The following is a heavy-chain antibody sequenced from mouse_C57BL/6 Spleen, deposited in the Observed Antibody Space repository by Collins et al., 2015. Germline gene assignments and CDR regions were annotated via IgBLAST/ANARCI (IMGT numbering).Heavy chain of an antibody. V-gene: IGHV3-2*02. Sequence: DVQLQESGPGLVKPSQSLSLTCTVTGYSITSDYAWNWIRQFPGNKLEWMGYISYSGSTSYNPSLKSRISITRDTSKNQFFLQLNSVTTEDTATYYCARWYEDYFDYWGQGTTLTVSS. CDR3: ARWYEDYFDY. CDR1: GYSITSDYA. CDR2: ISYSGST. J-gene: IGHJ2*01. D-gene: IGHD1-1*02.